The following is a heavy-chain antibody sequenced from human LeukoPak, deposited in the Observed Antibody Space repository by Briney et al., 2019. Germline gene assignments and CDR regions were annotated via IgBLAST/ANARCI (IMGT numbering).Heavy chain of an antibody. CDR2: IITIFGTA. CDR3: AGGRYCSSTSCWDMDV. CDR1: VYSFITYH. V-gene: IGHV1-69*05. J-gene: IGHJ6*03. Sequence: SVTVSFKSSVYSFITYHINWVRQATGQGLEWMGGIITIFGTANYAQKFQGRVTITTDESTSTAYTELSSLRSEDTAVYYCAGGRYCSSTSCWDMDVWGKGTTVTVSS. D-gene: IGHD2-2*01.